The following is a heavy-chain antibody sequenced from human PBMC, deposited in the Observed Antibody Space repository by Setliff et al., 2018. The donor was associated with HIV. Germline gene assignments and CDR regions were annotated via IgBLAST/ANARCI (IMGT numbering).Heavy chain of an antibody. Sequence: SETLSLTCTVSGDFFSTDYYWAWIRQPPGKGLEWIGSFHYSGSTNYNPSLKSRVTISVDTSKNQFSLKLSSVTAADTAVYYCAAYYYDSSGYYSWYFDLWGRSTLVTVSS. CDR2: FHYSGST. D-gene: IGHD3-22*01. J-gene: IGHJ2*01. CDR3: AAYYYDSSGYYSWYFDL. CDR1: GDFFSTDYY. V-gene: IGHV4-38-2*02.